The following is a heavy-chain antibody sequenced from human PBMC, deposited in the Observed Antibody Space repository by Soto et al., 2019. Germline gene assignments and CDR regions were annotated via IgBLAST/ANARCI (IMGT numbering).Heavy chain of an antibody. CDR2: IYHSGST. V-gene: IGHV4-30-2*01. Sequence: SETLYLSCAVPGVPIRSVGYSWSWIRQPPGKGLDLIGYIYHSGSTYYNPSLKSRVTISVDRSKNQFSLMLSSVTAADTAVYYFARVPGPWGQGTLVTVS. J-gene: IGHJ5*02. CDR1: GVPIRSVGYS. CDR3: ARVPGP.